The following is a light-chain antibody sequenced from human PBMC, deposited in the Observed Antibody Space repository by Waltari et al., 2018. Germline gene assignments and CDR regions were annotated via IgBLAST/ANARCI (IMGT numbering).Light chain of an antibody. Sequence: DIVLMQSPGNLSLSTGERATLSCRASQSVSSSYLAWYQQKPGQAHRLLIYGASSRATGIPDRFSGSGSGTDFTLTISRLEPEDFAVYYCQQYGSSPPITFGQGTRLEIK. CDR2: GAS. J-gene: IGKJ5*01. CDR3: QQYGSSPPIT. CDR1: QSVSSSY. V-gene: IGKV3-20*01.